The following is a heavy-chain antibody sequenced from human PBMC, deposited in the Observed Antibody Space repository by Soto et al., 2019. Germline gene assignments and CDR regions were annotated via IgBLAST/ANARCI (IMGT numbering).Heavy chain of an antibody. CDR3: ARGVSAGVDS. V-gene: IGHV1-8*01. Sequence: QVQLVQSGAEVREPGASVKVSCKASGYSFTSLDINWVRQTAGQGLEWMGWMQPSTGRTGYAQKFEGRVTMTRDTAINPAYMELTTLTSDDTAFCLCARGVSAGVDSWGQGTLVTVSS. CDR2: MQPSTGRT. CDR1: GYSFTSLD. D-gene: IGHD1-26*01. J-gene: IGHJ4*02.